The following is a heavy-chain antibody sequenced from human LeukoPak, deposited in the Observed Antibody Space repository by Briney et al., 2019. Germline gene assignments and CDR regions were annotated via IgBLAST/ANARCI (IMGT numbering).Heavy chain of an antibody. CDR1: GYTFTSYY. V-gene: IGHV1-46*01. D-gene: IGHD4-17*01. CDR3: ARGYGDYYYYMDV. CDR2: INPSGGST. J-gene: IGHJ6*03. Sequence: GASVKVSCKASGYTFTSYYMHWVRQAPGQGLEWMGIINPSGGSTSYAQKFQGRITMTRDTFTSTVYMELSSLRSEDTAVYYCARGYGDYYYYMDVWGKGTTVTVSS.